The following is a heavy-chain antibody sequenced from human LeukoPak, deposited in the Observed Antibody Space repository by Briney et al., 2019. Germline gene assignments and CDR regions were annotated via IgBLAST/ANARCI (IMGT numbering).Heavy chain of an antibody. CDR2: IKQDGSDK. CDR3: ATSPVYSYGHPYYFDY. V-gene: IGHV3-7*01. J-gene: IGHJ4*02. CDR1: GFTFSSYW. D-gene: IGHD5-18*01. Sequence: PGGSLRLSCAASGFTFSSYWMTWVRQAPGKGLEWVANIKQDGSDKYYVDSVKGRFTISRDNAKNSLFLQMNSLRAEDTAVYYCATSPVYSYGHPYYFDYWGQGTLVTVSS.